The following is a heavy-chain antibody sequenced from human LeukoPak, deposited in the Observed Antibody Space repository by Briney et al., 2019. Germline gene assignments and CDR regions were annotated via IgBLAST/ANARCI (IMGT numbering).Heavy chain of an antibody. D-gene: IGHD3-10*01. J-gene: IGHJ4*02. Sequence: SETLSLTCTVSGGSMSSYYWSWIRQPPGKGLEWIGYIYYSGSTNYHPSLKSRVTISVDTSKNQFSLKLSSVTAADTAVYYRARHYYGSGSYYSNFDYWGQGTLVTVSS. CDR1: GGSMSSYY. V-gene: IGHV4-59*08. CDR3: ARHYYGSGSYYSNFDY. CDR2: IYYSGST.